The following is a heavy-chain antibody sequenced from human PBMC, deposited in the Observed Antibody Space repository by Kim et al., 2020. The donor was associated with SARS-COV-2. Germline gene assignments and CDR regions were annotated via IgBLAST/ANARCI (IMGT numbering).Heavy chain of an antibody. D-gene: IGHD3-22*01. J-gene: IGHJ4*02. Sequence: ASVKVSCKASGYTFTSYAMNWVRQPPGKGLEGMGWTNPKTGNPTTAQGFPGRFVFSLDPSVSTAYLQISSLKAEDTAVYYCARTYDTVYWGQGTLVTVSS. CDR2: TNPKTGNP. CDR3: ARTYDTVY. CDR1: GYTFTSYA. V-gene: IGHV7-4-1*02.